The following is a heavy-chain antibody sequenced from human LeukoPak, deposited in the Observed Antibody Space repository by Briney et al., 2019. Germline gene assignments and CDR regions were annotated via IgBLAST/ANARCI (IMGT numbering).Heavy chain of an antibody. CDR2: INHSGST. CDR1: GGSFSGYY. Sequence: PSETLSLTCAVYGGSFSGYYRSWIRQPPGKGLGWIGEINHSGSTNYNPSLKSRVTISVDTSKNQFSLKLSSVTAADTAVYYCAGRTTVTTPFDPWGQGTLVTVSS. D-gene: IGHD4-17*01. CDR3: AGRTTVTTPFDP. J-gene: IGHJ5*02. V-gene: IGHV4-34*01.